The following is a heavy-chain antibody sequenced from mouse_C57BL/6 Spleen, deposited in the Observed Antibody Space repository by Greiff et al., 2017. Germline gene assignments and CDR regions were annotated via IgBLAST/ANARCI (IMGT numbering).Heavy chain of an antibody. CDR3: AMDGYYGGCAY. J-gene: IGHJ3*01. V-gene: IGHV1-74*01. Sequence: VQLQQPGAELVKPGASVKVSCKASGYTFTSYWMHWVKQRPGQGLEWIGRIHPSDSDTNSNQKFKGKATLTVDKSSSTAYMQLSSLTSEDSAVYYCAMDGYYGGCAYWGQGTLVTVSA. CDR2: IHPSDSDT. D-gene: IGHD2-3*01. CDR1: GYTFTSYW.